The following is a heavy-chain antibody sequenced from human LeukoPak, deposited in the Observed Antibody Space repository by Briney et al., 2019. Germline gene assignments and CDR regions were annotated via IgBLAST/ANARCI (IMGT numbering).Heavy chain of an antibody. D-gene: IGHD3-10*01. CDR2: ISGSGGST. V-gene: IGHV3-23*01. J-gene: IGHJ4*02. Sequence: GGSLRLSCAASGFTFSSYSMSWVRQAPGKGLEWVSAISGSGGSTYYADSVKGRFTISRDNSKNTLYLQMNSLRAEDTAVYYCAKNRGNYYGSGSYYLDYWGQGTLVTVSS. CDR1: GFTFSSYS. CDR3: AKNRGNYYGSGSYYLDY.